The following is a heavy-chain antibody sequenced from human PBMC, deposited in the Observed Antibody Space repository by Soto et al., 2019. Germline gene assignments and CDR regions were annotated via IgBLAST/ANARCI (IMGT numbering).Heavy chain of an antibody. D-gene: IGHD3-9*01. CDR1: GYTFTSYD. V-gene: IGHV1-8*01. J-gene: IGHJ4*02. CDR2: MNPNSGNT. CDR3: ARGYYDILTGYYMALDY. Sequence: GASVKVSCKASGYTFTSYDINWVRQATGQGLEWMGWMNPNSGNTGYAQKFQGRVTMTRNTSISTAYMELSSLRSEDTAVYYCARGYYDILTGYYMALDYWGQGTLVTVSS.